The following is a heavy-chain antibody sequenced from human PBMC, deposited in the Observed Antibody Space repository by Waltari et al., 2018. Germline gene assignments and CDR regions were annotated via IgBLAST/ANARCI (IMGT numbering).Heavy chain of an antibody. V-gene: IGHV5-51*01. Sequence: EVQLVQSGAEVKKPGESLKISCKGSGYSFTSYWIGWVRQMPGKGVKGMGILSPGDSATRYSPAFKGQVTISADESISTAYLQWSSLKASDTAMYYCARHSDYYDSSGYDYWGQGTLVTVSS. J-gene: IGHJ4*02. CDR3: ARHSDYYDSSGYDY. D-gene: IGHD3-22*01. CDR1: GYSFTSYW. CDR2: LSPGDSAT.